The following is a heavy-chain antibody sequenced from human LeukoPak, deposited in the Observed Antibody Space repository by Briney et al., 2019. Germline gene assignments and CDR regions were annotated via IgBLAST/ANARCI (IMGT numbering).Heavy chain of an antibody. D-gene: IGHD2-8*01. CDR2: IHMTART. CDR1: GVSLTSFQ. V-gene: IGHV4-4*09. Sequence: PSDTLSLTCTVSGVSLTSFQGSWIRQSPLKGLEWIGNIHMTARTEYNPSLKGRVTLSMDTSKSQFSLLLTSLTGADTAIYLCGASYDAKVAPLHLLGQGILVTVSS. J-gene: IGHJ5*02. CDR3: GASYDAKVAPLHL.